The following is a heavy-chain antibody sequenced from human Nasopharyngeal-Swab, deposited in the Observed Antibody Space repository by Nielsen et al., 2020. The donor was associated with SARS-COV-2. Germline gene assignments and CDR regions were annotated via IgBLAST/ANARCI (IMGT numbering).Heavy chain of an antibody. Sequence: GESLKISCAASGFTFSSYAMHWVRQAPGKGLEWVAVISYDGSNKYYADSVKGRFTISRDNSKNILYLQMNSLRTEDTAVYYCARVLGVVYAMDVWGQGTTVTVSS. V-gene: IGHV3-30-3*01. CDR1: GFTFSSYA. J-gene: IGHJ6*02. CDR3: ARVLGVVYAMDV. D-gene: IGHD3-3*01. CDR2: ISYDGSNK.